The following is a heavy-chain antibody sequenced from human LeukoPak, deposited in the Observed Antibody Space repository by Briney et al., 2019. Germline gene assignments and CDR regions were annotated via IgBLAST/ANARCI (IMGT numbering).Heavy chain of an antibody. CDR2: IRYDGSNK. D-gene: IGHD3-3*01. CDR3: ATDLLEWLSLEDAFDI. Sequence: GGSLRLSCAASGFTFSSYGMHWVRQAPGKGLGWVAFIRYDGSNKYYADSVKGRFTISRDNSKNTLYLQMNSLRAEDTAVYYCATDLLEWLSLEDAFDIWGQGTMVTVSS. V-gene: IGHV3-30*02. CDR1: GFTFSSYG. J-gene: IGHJ3*02.